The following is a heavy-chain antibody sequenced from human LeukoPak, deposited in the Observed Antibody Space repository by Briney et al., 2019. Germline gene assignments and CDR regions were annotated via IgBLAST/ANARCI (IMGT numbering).Heavy chain of an antibody. CDR3: ARVKLSEWIQLWLLDY. D-gene: IGHD5-18*01. V-gene: IGHV3-21*01. J-gene: IGHJ4*02. Sequence: GGSLRLSCAASGFTFSSYSMNWVRQAPGKGLEWVSSISSSSSYIYYADSVKGRFTISRDNAKNSLFLQMNSLRAEDTAVYYCARVKLSEWIQLWLLDYWGQGTLVTVSS. CDR1: GFTFSSYS. CDR2: ISSSSSYI.